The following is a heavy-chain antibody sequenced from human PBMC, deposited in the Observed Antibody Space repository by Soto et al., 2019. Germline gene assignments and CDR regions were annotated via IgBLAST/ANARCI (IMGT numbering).Heavy chain of an antibody. J-gene: IGHJ4*02. V-gene: IGHV1-69*13. CDR2: IIPIFGTA. Sequence: SVKVSCKASGYTFTGYHMHWVRQAPGQGLEWMGGIIPIFGTANYAQKFQGRVTITADESTSTAYMELSSLRSEDTAVYYCARGLTGTLAGWGQGTLVTVSS. D-gene: IGHD1-7*01. CDR3: ARGLTGTLAG. CDR1: GYTFTGYH.